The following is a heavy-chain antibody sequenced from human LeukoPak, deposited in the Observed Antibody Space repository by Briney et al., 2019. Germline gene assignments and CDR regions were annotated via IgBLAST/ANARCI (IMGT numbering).Heavy chain of an antibody. Sequence: PGGSLRLSCAASGFIFSTYAMSWVRLAPGKGLGWASGISGSGAGIYYADSVKGRFTISRDNSRNTLYLQMNSLRAEDTAVYYCAKQGHSGYDLNWLDPWGQGTLVTVSS. D-gene: IGHD5-12*01. CDR2: ISGSGAGI. V-gene: IGHV3-23*01. J-gene: IGHJ5*02. CDR3: AKQGHSGYDLNWLDP. CDR1: GFIFSTYA.